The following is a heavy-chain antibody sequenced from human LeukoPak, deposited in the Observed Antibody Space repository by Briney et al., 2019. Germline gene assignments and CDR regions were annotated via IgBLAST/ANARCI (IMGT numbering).Heavy chain of an antibody. V-gene: IGHV3-21*01. Sequence: KAGGSLRLSCAASGFTFSSYSMNWVRQAPGKGLEWVSSISSSSSYIYYADSVKGRFTISRDNSKNTLYLQMNSLRAEDTAVYYCARDPVGYSSSDDAFDIWGQGTMVTVSS. CDR1: GFTFSSYS. CDR3: ARDPVGYSSSDDAFDI. CDR2: ISSSSSYI. D-gene: IGHD6-6*01. J-gene: IGHJ3*02.